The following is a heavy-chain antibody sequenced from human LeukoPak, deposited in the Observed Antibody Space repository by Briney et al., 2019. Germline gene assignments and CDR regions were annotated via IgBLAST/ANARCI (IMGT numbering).Heavy chain of an antibody. CDR2: TYPGDSDT. CDR3: AGGGRYDYVWGSYAFDY. D-gene: IGHD3-16*01. V-gene: IGHV5-51*01. CDR1: GYSFTSYW. J-gene: IGHJ4*02. Sequence: GESLKISCKGSGYSFTSYWIGWVRQMPGKGLEWMGITYPGDSDTRYSPSFQGQVTISADKSINTAYLQWVSLKASDTAMYYCAGGGRYDYVWGSYAFDYWDQGTLVTVSS.